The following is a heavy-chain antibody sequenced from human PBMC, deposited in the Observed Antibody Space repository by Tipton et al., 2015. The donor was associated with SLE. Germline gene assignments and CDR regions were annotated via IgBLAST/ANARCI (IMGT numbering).Heavy chain of an antibody. J-gene: IGHJ5*02. Sequence: QSGAEVKKAGESLKISCKGSGYSFTSHWVAWVRQMPGKGLEWMGIIYPGDSDTRYSQSFEGQVTISADKSINTAYLEWNNLKASDTAIYYCLRRRGYSAEWFDLWGQGTLVTVSS. CDR2: IYPGDSDT. CDR3: LRRRGYSAEWFDL. CDR1: GYSFTSHW. D-gene: IGHD5-12*01. V-gene: IGHV5-51*03.